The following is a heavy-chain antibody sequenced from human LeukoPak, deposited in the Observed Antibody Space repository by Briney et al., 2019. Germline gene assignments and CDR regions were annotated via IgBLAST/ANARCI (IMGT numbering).Heavy chain of an antibody. V-gene: IGHV1-69*05. J-gene: IGHJ4*02. CDR1: GGTFSSYA. Sequence: GASVKVSCKASGGTFSSYAISWVRQAPGQGLEWMGGITPIFGTANYAQKFQGRVTMTRNTSISTAYMELSSLRSEDTAVYYCAREVDYGGNLDYWGQGTLVTVSS. D-gene: IGHD4-23*01. CDR2: ITPIFGTA. CDR3: AREVDYGGNLDY.